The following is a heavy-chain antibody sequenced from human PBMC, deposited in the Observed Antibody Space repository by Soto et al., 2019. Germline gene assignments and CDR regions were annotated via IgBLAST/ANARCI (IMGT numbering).Heavy chain of an antibody. J-gene: IGHJ4*02. Sequence: SETLSLTCTVSGGSISSGGYYWSWIRQHPGKGLEWIGYIYYSGSTYYNPSLKSRVTISVDTSQNQFSLKLSSVTAAVPAVYYCASSLQQLVLRWGQGTLVTVSS. CDR3: ASSLQQLVLR. CDR1: GGSISSGGYY. D-gene: IGHD6-13*01. CDR2: IYYSGST. V-gene: IGHV4-31*03.